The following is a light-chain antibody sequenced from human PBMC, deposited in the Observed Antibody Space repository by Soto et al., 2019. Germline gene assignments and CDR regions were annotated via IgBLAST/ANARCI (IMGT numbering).Light chain of an antibody. CDR1: QGLSSY. J-gene: IGKJ4*02. CDR2: AAS. Sequence: DIQLNQSPSFLSASVGDRLTIPCRASQGLSSYLAWYQQKQGKAPKLLIYAASTLQSGVPSRFSGSGSGTEFTLTISSPQPEDLATYYCQQLNSYPTFGGGTKVDIK. V-gene: IGKV1-9*01. CDR3: QQLNSYPT.